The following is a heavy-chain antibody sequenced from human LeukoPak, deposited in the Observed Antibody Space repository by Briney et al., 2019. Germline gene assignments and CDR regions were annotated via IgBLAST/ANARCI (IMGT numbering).Heavy chain of an antibody. CDR3: ARQDYYDSGAWYFDL. Sequence: SETLSLTCTVSGGSISSYYWNWIRQPPGKGLEWIGYIYYSGTTNYNPSLKSRVSMSVDTSKNQFSLKLSSVTAADTAVYYCARQDYYDSGAWYFDLWGRGTLVTVSS. V-gene: IGHV4-59*12. CDR1: GGSISSYY. J-gene: IGHJ2*01. CDR2: IYYSGTT. D-gene: IGHD3-22*01.